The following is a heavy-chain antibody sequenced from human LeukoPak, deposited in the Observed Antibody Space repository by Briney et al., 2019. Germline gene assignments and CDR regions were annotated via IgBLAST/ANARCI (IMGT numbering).Heavy chain of an antibody. V-gene: IGHV4-39*07. CDR1: GGSISSSSYY. CDR2: IYYSGST. Sequence: SETLSLTCTVSGGSISSSSYYWGWIRQPPGKGLEWIGSIYYSGSTYYNPSLKSRVTISVDTSKNQFSLKLSSVTAADTAVYYCARVGSLFGLDPWGQGTLVTVSS. J-gene: IGHJ5*02. CDR3: ARVGSLFGLDP. D-gene: IGHD3-10*02.